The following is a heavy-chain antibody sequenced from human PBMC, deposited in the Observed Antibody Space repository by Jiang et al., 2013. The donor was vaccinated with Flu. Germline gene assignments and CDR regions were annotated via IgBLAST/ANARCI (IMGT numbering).Heavy chain of an antibody. CDR3: ARVSDYDILTGYYNTYYFDY. CDR1: GYTFTSYG. CDR2: ISAYNGNT. D-gene: IGHD3-9*01. J-gene: IGHJ4*02. Sequence: VQLVESGAEVKKPGASVKVSCKASGYTFTSYGISWVRQAPGQGLEWMGWISAYNGNTNYAQKLQGRVTMTTDTSTSTAYMELRSPRSDDTAVYYCARVSDYDILTGYYNTYYFDYWGQGTLVTVSS. V-gene: IGHV1-18*01.